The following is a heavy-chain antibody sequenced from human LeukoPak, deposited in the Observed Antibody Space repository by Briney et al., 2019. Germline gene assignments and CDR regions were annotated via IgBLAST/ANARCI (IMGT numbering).Heavy chain of an antibody. CDR3: ARRPRAGWFDP. Sequence: SETLSLTCAVSGGSISSNSYYWGWIRQPPGKGLEWIGSIYYSGSTYYNPSLKSRVTISVDTSKNQFSLKLRSVTAADTAVYYCARRPRAGWFDPWGQGTLVTVSS. CDR2: IYYSGST. CDR1: GGSISSNSYY. V-gene: IGHV4-39*01. J-gene: IGHJ5*02.